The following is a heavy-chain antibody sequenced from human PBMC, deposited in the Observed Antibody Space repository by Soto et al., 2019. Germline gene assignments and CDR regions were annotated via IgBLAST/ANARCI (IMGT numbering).Heavy chain of an antibody. CDR2: IIPIFGTA. D-gene: IGHD2-21*02. CDR1: GGTFSSYA. Sequence: QVQLVQSGAEVKKPGSSVKVSCKASGGTFSSYAISWVRQAPGQGLEWMGGIIPIFGTANYAQKFRGRVTITADESTSTAYMELSSLRSEDTAVYYCARDYPSGQGDWGSYYYYGMDVWGQGTTVTVSS. CDR3: ARDYPSGQGDWGSYYYYGMDV. V-gene: IGHV1-69*12. J-gene: IGHJ6*02.